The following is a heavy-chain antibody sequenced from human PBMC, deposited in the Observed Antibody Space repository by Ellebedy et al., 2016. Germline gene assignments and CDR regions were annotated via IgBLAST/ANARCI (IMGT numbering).Heavy chain of an antibody. CDR1: GFTFSSYA. Sequence: GESLKISXAASGFTFSSYAMSWVRQAPGKGLEWVSAISGSGGSTYYADSVKGRFTIPRDNSKNTLYLQMNSLRAEDTAVYYCAKSGYHPYYYGSGSYYRPPFFDYWGQGTLVTVSS. CDR2: ISGSGGST. CDR3: AKSGYHPYYYGSGSYYRPPFFDY. J-gene: IGHJ4*02. V-gene: IGHV3-23*01. D-gene: IGHD3-10*01.